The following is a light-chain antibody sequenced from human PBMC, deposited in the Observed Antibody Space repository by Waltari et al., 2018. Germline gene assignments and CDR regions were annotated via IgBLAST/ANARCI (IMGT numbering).Light chain of an antibody. Sequence: SSVLTQPPSVSVAPGKTATITCGGHNIGSKSEHWYQQKPGQAPVLVVYDDSDRPSGIPERFSGSNSGNTATLTISRVEAGDEADYYCQVWDSSSDHVVFGGGTKLTVL. J-gene: IGLJ2*01. CDR2: DDS. CDR1: NIGSKS. V-gene: IGLV3-21*03. CDR3: QVWDSSSDHVV.